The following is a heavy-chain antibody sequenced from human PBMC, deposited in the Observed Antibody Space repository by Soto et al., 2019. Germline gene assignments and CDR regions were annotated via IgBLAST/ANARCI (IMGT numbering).Heavy chain of an antibody. CDR3: AIDNGLAGSFDP. D-gene: IGHD2-21*01. Sequence: LRLSCAASGFTFSTYSMNWVRQAPGKWLEWISYISYTSTTMYYADSVRGRFTISRDNSKNSLFLQMNSLRDEDTAVYYCAIDNGLAGSFDPWGQGTLVTVSS. J-gene: IGHJ5*02. V-gene: IGHV3-48*02. CDR1: GFTFSTYS. CDR2: ISYTSTTM.